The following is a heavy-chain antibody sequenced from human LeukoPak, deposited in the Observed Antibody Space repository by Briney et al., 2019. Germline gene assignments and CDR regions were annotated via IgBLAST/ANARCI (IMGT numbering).Heavy chain of an antibody. CDR1: GGTFSSYA. Sequence: SVKVSCKASGGTFSSYAISWVRQAPGQGLEWMGRIIPILGIANYAQKFQGRVTITADKSTSTAYMELSSLRSEDTAVYYCARVVGATSIDYWGQGILVTVSS. CDR3: ARVVGATSIDY. J-gene: IGHJ4*02. V-gene: IGHV1-69*04. D-gene: IGHD2-15*01. CDR2: IIPILGIA.